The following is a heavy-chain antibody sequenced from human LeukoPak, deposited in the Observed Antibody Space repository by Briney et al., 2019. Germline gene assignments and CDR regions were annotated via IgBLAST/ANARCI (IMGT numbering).Heavy chain of an antibody. D-gene: IGHD1-26*01. Sequence: GGSLRLSCAASGFTFSSYAMSCVRQAPGKGLEWVSVVSNSGGTTYYADSVKGRFTISRDNAKNTLYLQMNSLRDEDTAVYYCSKSGYSRWCGSYFLDYWGQGTLVTVSS. J-gene: IGHJ4*02. V-gene: IGHV3-23*01. CDR2: VSNSGGTT. CDR3: SKSGYSRWCGSYFLDY. CDR1: GFTFSSYA.